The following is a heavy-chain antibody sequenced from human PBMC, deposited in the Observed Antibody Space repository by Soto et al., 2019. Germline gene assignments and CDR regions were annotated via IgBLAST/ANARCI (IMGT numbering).Heavy chain of an antibody. CDR1: GYSFTSYW. D-gene: IGHD6-13*01. CDR2: IYPGDSDT. CDR3: ARTSAEGDYYYGMDV. Sequence: PGESLKISCQGSGYSFTSYWIGWVRQMPGKGLEWMGIIYPGDSDTRYSPSFQGQVTISADKSISTAYLQWSSLKASDTALYSCARTSAEGDYYYGMDVWGQGTTVTVSS. V-gene: IGHV5-51*01. J-gene: IGHJ6*02.